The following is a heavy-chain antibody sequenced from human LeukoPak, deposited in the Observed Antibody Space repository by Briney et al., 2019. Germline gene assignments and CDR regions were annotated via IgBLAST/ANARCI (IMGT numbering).Heavy chain of an antibody. J-gene: IGHJ6*03. CDR3: ARTIFGVVMDYYYYYYMDV. Sequence: GASVKVSCKASGGTFSSYAISWVRQAPGQGLEWMGGIIPIFGTANYAQKFQGRVTITADESTSTAYMELSSLRSEDTAVYYCARTIFGVVMDYYYYYYMDVWGKGTTVTVSS. CDR1: GGTFSSYA. V-gene: IGHV1-69*13. D-gene: IGHD3-3*01. CDR2: IIPIFGTA.